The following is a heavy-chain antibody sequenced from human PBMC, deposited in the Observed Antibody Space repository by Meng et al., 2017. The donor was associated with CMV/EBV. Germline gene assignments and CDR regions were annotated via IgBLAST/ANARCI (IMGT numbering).Heavy chain of an antibody. J-gene: IGHJ5*02. Sequence: GSLRLSCTVSGGSISSSSYYWGWIRQPPGKGLEWIGSIYYSGSTYYNPSLKSRVTISVDTSKNQFSLKLSSVTAADTAVYYCARHSSMRLSCWFDPWGQGTLVTSPQ. CDR3: ARHSSMRLSCWFDP. D-gene: IGHD3-16*02. CDR1: GGSISSSSYY. CDR2: IYYSGST. V-gene: IGHV4-39*01.